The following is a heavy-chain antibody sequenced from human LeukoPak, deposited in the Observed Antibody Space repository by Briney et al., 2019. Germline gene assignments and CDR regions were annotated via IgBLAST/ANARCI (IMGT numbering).Heavy chain of an antibody. CDR3: ARGYDYGDY. V-gene: IGHV3-74*01. J-gene: IGHJ4*02. D-gene: IGHD4-17*01. CDR1: GFTFSSFW. CDR2: INSDGIST. Sequence: AGGSLRLSCAASGFTFSSFWMHWVRQAPGKGLVWVSRINSDGISTVYADSVKGRFTISRDNAKNTLYLQMNSLRAEDTAVYFCARGYDYGDYWGQGTLVTVSS.